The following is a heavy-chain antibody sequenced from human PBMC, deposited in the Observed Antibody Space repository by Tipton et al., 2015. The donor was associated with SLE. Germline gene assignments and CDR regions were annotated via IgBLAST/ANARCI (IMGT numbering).Heavy chain of an antibody. Sequence: TLSLTCTVSGGSISSSSYYWGWIRQPPGKGLEWIGYIYTSGSTNYNPSLKSRVTISVDTSKNQFSLKLSSVTAADTAVYYCARDHPIAAYAFDIWGQGTMVTVSS. V-gene: IGHV4-61*09. J-gene: IGHJ3*02. CDR1: GGSISSSSYY. CDR2: IYTSGST. CDR3: ARDHPIAAYAFDI. D-gene: IGHD6-13*01.